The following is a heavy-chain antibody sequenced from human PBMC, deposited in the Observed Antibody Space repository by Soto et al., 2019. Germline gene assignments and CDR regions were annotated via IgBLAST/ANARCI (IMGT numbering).Heavy chain of an antibody. D-gene: IGHD6-13*01. CDR3: AKEGSIWKFAFDI. CDR2: VSAAGYTT. J-gene: IGHJ3*02. CDR1: GFPFSSFG. Sequence: QGELLESGGGVVQPGTSLRLSCAASGFPFSSFGMHWVRQAPGKGLEWVAVVSAAGYTTYYSDSVKGRFNISRDNSRKTLNIQMNSLRREETGLYYCAKEGSIWKFAFDIWGRGTMVTVSS. V-gene: IGHV3-30*18.